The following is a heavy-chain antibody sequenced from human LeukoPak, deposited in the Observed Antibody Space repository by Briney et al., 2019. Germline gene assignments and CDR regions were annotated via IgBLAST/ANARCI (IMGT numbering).Heavy chain of an antibody. CDR2: IWYDGSNK. D-gene: IGHD5-18*01. J-gene: IGHJ4*02. Sequence: GGSLRLSCAASGFTFSSYGMHWVRQAPGKGLEWVGFIWYDGSNKYYADSVKGRFTISRDNSKNTLYLQMNSLRAEDTAVYYCATTGNTAIAWGQGTLVTVSS. V-gene: IGHV3-30*02. CDR3: ATTGNTAIA. CDR1: GFTFSSYG.